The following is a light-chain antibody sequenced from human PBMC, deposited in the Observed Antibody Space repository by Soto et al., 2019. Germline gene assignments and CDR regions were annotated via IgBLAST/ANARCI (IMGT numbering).Light chain of an antibody. CDR1: SSDVGGYNY. J-gene: IGLJ1*01. V-gene: IGLV2-11*01. CDR2: DVS. CDR3: CSYAGSYTLGV. Sequence: QSALTQPRSVSESPGQSVTISCTGTSSDVGGYNYVSWYQQHPGKAPKLMIYDVSKRPSGVPDRFSGSKSGNTASLTISGLQAEDEADYYCCSYAGSYTLGVFGTGTKLTVL.